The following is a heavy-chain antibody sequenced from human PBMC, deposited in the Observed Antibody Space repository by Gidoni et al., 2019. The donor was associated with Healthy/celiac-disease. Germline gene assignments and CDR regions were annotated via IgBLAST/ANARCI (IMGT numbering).Heavy chain of an antibody. CDR1: GFTFSSYS. CDR3: ARGPDFKYYFDY. J-gene: IGHJ4*02. V-gene: IGHV3-21*01. CDR2: ISSSSSYI. Sequence: EVQLVASGGGLVKPGGSLRLSCAASGFTFSSYSMHWVRQAPGKGLAWVSSISSSSSYIYYADSVKGRFTISRDNAKNSLYLQMNSLRAEDTAVYYCARGPDFKYYFDYWGQGTLVTVSS.